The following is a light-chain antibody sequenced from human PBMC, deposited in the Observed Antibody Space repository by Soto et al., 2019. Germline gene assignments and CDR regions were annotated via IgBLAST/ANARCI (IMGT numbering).Light chain of an antibody. V-gene: IGLV2-14*01. CDR1: SSDVGSYNY. Sequence: QSVLTQPASVSGSPGQSITISCTGTSSDVGSYNYVSWYQQRPGKAPKLMIYEVTNRPSGVSDRFSDSKSGNTASLTISGLQYEDEADYYCGSYTTSVYVFGTGTKLTVL. CDR3: GSYTTSVYV. J-gene: IGLJ1*01. CDR2: EVT.